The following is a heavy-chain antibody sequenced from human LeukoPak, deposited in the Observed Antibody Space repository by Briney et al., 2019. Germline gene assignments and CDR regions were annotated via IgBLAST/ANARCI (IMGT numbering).Heavy chain of an antibody. CDR2: IYYSGST. J-gene: IGHJ4*02. D-gene: IGHD2-15*01. CDR3: ARDRAGGGSGL. V-gene: IGHV4-39*07. CDR1: GGSISSSSYY. Sequence: SETLSLTCTVSGGSISSSSYYWGWIRQPPGKGLEWIGSIYYSGSTYYNPSLKSRVTISVDTSKNQFSLKLSSVTAADTAVYYCARDRAGGGSGLWGQGTLVTVSS.